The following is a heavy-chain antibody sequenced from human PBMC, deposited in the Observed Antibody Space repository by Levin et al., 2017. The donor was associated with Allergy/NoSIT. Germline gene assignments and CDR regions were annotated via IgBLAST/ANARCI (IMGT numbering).Heavy chain of an antibody. CDR3: ASLSPGVTSIS. Sequence: QRGESLKISCAASGFSLDDFHMDWVRQAPGKGLEWVGRSRNRGYNYTTAYAASVKGRFTVSRDDSQKSLYLQMSSLKIEDTALYYCASLSPGVTSISWGQGTLVAVSS. CDR1: GFSLDDFH. V-gene: IGHV3-72*01. J-gene: IGHJ4*02. D-gene: IGHD2-21*02. CDR2: SRNRGYNYTT.